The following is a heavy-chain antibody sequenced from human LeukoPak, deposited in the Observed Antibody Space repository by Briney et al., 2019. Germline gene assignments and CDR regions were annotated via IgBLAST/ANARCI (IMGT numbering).Heavy chain of an antibody. V-gene: IGHV3-7*01. CDR2: INQDGSEE. CDR1: GFTFSSHW. CDR3: ARDHVVDGLVFDY. Sequence: GGSLRLSCAASGFTFSSHWMSWVRQAPGKGLEWVANINQDGSEEYYVDSVRGRFTISRDNAKNSLYLQMNSLRVEDTAVYYCARDHVVDGLVFDYWGQGALVTVSS. D-gene: IGHD2-15*01. J-gene: IGHJ4*02.